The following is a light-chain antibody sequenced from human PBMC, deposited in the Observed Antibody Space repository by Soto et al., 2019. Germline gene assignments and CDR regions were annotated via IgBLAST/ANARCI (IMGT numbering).Light chain of an antibody. CDR3: LQHNVFPRT. Sequence: DIQMTQSPSSLSASVGDRVTITCRASQAIRNDLAWYQQKPGRAPKRLICGSSSLQSGVPSRFSGRGSGTEFTLTISSLQPEDFATYYCLQHNVFPRTFGQGTKVEI. J-gene: IGKJ1*01. CDR2: GSS. CDR1: QAIRND. V-gene: IGKV1-17*01.